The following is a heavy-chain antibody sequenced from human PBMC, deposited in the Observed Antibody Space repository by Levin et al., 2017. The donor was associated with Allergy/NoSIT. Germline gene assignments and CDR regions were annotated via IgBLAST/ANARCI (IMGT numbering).Heavy chain of an antibody. V-gene: IGHV4-59*02. Sequence: SQTLSLTCTVSGDSVSGYYWSWIRQPPGKGLEWIGYIYHTGTTNYNPSLKTRVTISLDTSLRQLSLSLSSVTAADTAVYYCARGTRWERRGLWATWGQGTLVAVSS. CDR1: GDSVSGYY. D-gene: IGHD1-26*01. CDR2: IYHTGTT. CDR3: ARGTRWERRGLWAT. J-gene: IGHJ5*02.